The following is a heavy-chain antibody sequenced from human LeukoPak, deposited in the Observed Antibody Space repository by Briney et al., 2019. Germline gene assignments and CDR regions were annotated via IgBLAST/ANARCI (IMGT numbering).Heavy chain of an antibody. D-gene: IGHD1/OR15-1a*01. CDR2: INPNSGGT. CDR1: GYTFTGYY. Sequence: ASVKVSCTASGYTFTGYYMHWVRQAPGQGLEWMGWINPNSGGTNYAQKFQGRVTMTRDTSISTAYMELSRLRSDDTAVYYCARAAGGGTGTPYNWFDPWGQGTLVTVSS. V-gene: IGHV1-2*02. J-gene: IGHJ5*02. CDR3: ARAAGGGTGTPYNWFDP.